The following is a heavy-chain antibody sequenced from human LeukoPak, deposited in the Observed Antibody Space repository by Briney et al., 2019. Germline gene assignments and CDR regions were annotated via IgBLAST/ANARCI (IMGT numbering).Heavy chain of an antibody. CDR1: GGSISSGGYS. Sequence: SETLSLTCAVSGGSISSGGYSWSWIRQPPGKGLEWIGYIYHSGGTYYNPSLKSRVTISVDRSKNQFSLKLSSVTAADTAVYYCARGYDSSGYYGEYYFDYWGQGTLVTVSS. V-gene: IGHV4-30-2*01. D-gene: IGHD3-22*01. CDR2: IYHSGGT. J-gene: IGHJ4*02. CDR3: ARGYDSSGYYGEYYFDY.